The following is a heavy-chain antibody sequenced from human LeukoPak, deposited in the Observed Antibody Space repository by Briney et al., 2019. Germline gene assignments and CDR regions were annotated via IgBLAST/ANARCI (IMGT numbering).Heavy chain of an antibody. J-gene: IGHJ6*03. D-gene: IGHD3-3*01. CDR2: ISDNGTT. Sequence: SETLSLTCTVSGGSISRYYWSWIRQPPGKGREGFGYISDNGTTNYNPSLKSRVTISVDTSKKEFSLKLSSVTAADTAVYYCARVKIKGGITIFKEYHYMDVWGKGTTVTVSS. CDR1: GGSISRYY. CDR3: ARVKIKGGITIFKEYHYMDV. V-gene: IGHV4-59*13.